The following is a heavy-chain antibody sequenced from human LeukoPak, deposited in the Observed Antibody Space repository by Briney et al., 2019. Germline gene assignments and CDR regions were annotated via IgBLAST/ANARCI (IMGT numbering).Heavy chain of an antibody. CDR2: IKQDGSEK. Sequence: PGGSLRLSCASSGFTFSSYWMSWVCQAPGKGLEWVANIKQDGSEKYYVDSVKGRFTISRDNAKNSLYLQMNSLRAEDTAVYYCARLDGYSSSWYMNYYYYMDVWGKGTTITVSS. CDR3: ARLDGYSSSWYMNYYYYMDV. V-gene: IGHV3-7*01. J-gene: IGHJ6*03. CDR1: GFTFSSYW. D-gene: IGHD6-13*01.